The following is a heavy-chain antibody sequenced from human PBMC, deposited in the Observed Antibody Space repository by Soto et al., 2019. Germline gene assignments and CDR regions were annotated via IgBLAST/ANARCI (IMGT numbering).Heavy chain of an antibody. Sequence: EVQLVESGGGLVKPGGSLRLSCVVYDFTFSNAWLNWVRQAPGKGLEWVGRIKSRTDGGTTDYAAPVKGRFTISRDDSKNTLYLQMNSLKTEDTAVYYCSTPSDMDYWGQGTLVTVSS. V-gene: IGHV3-15*07. CDR1: DFTFSNAW. CDR3: STPSDMDY. CDR2: IKSRTDGGTT. J-gene: IGHJ4*02.